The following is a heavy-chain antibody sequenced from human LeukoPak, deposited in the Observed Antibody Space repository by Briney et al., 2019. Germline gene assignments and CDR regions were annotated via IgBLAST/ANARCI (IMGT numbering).Heavy chain of an antibody. CDR3: ARVPPSDYGDYVTFDY. D-gene: IGHD4-17*01. CDR1: GFTFSSYS. J-gene: IGHJ4*02. V-gene: IGHV3-20*04. CDR2: INWSGISI. Sequence: GGSLRLSCAASGFTFSSYSMNWVRQAPGKGLEWVSGINWSGISIAYADSVEGRFTISRDNAKNSLYLQMNSLRAEDTALYYCARVPPSDYGDYVTFDYWGQGTLVTVSS.